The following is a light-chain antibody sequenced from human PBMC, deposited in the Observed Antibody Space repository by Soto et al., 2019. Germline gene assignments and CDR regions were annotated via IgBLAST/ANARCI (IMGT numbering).Light chain of an antibody. CDR2: AST. CDR1: QRINNY. J-gene: IGKJ2*01. CDR3: QQSYKTPYT. V-gene: IGKV1-39*01. Sequence: DIQMTQSPSSLSASVGDRVTITCRASQRINNYLNWYQQKPGKAPELLIYASTSLQTGVPSRFSGSGSGTDFILTISGLQPEDCATYYCQQSYKTPYTFGQGTKLEIK.